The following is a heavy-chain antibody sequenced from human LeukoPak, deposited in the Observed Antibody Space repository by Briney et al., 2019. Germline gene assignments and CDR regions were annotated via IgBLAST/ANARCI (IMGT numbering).Heavy chain of an antibody. J-gene: IGHJ5*02. V-gene: IGHV3-21*01. CDR3: AKDLMRDRWFGES. CDR2: ISSSRSYI. CDR1: GFTFSSYS. D-gene: IGHD3-10*01. Sequence: GGSLRLSCAASGFTFSSYSMNWVRQAPGKGLEWVSSISSSRSYIYYADSVKGRFTISRDTSRNTLYLQMNSLRAEDTAVYYCAKDLMRDRWFGESWGQGTLVTVSS.